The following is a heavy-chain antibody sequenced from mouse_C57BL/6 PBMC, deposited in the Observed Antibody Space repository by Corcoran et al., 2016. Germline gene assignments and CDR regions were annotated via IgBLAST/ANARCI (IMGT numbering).Heavy chain of an antibody. D-gene: IGHD1-1*01. CDR1: GFNIKDYY. J-gene: IGHJ3*01. CDR3: ANDYGSSFTWFAY. V-gene: IGHV14-2*01. CDR2: IDPEDGET. Sequence: EVQLQQSGAELVKPGASVKLSCTASGFNIKDYYMHWVKQRTEQGLEWIGRIDPEDGETKYAPKFQGKATITADTSSNTAYLQLSSLTSEDSAVYFCANDYGSSFTWFAYWGQGTLVTVSA.